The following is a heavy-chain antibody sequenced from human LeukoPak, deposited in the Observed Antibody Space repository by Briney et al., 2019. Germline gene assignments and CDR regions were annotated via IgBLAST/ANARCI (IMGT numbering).Heavy chain of an antibody. J-gene: IGHJ4*02. CDR2: MNPNSGNT. Sequence: ASVKVSCKASGYTFTSYDINWVRQATGQGLEWKGWMNPNSGNTGYAQKFQGRVTITRNTSISTAYMELSSLRSEDTAVYYCARGRRAMAAAGKGVDYWGQGTLVTVSS. V-gene: IGHV1-8*03. CDR3: ARGRRAMAAAGKGVDY. D-gene: IGHD6-13*01. CDR1: GYTFTSYD.